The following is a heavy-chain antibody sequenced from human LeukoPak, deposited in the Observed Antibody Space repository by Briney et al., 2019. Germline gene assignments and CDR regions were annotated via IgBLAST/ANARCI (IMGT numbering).Heavy chain of an antibody. CDR1: GYTFTGYY. CDR3: ARDRRSWELTDY. Sequence: ASVTVSCKASGYTFTGYYMHWVRQAPGQGLEWMGWINPNSGGTNYAQKFQGRVTMTRDTSISTAYMELSRLRSDDTAVYYCARDRRSWELTDYWGQGTLVTVSS. CDR2: INPNSGGT. J-gene: IGHJ4*02. D-gene: IGHD1-26*01. V-gene: IGHV1-2*02.